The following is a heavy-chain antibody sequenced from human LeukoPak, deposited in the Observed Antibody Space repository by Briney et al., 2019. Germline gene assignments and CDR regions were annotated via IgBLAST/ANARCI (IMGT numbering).Heavy chain of an antibody. D-gene: IGHD3-22*01. CDR3: ARAKDDDSSGYHTSWFDP. Sequence: ASVKVSCKASGGTFSSYAISWVLQAPGQGLEWMGRIIPIFGTANYAQKFQGRVTITTDESTSTAYMELSSLRSEDTAVYYCARAKDDDSSGYHTSWFDPWGQGTLVTVSS. V-gene: IGHV1-69*05. J-gene: IGHJ5*02. CDR1: GGTFSSYA. CDR2: IIPIFGTA.